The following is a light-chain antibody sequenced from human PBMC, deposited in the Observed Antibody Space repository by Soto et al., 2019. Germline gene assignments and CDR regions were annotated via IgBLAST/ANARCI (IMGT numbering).Light chain of an antibody. J-gene: IGLJ3*02. Sequence: QPVLTQSSCASASLGSSVKLTCTLSSGHSSYIIAWHQQQPGKAPRYLMNLEGSGSYNKGGGVPDRFSGSSSGPDRYLTISNLQFEDEADYYCETWDRNTWVFGGGTKLTVL. CDR3: ETWDRNTWV. CDR1: SGHSSYI. CDR2: LEGSGSY. V-gene: IGLV4-60*02.